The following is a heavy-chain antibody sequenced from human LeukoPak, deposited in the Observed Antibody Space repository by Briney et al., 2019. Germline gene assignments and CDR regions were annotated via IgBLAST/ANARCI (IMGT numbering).Heavy chain of an antibody. V-gene: IGHV3-30-3*01. CDR1: GFTFSSYA. CDR3: AREMDGAFDI. CDR2: ISYDGSNK. D-gene: IGHD3/OR15-3a*01. Sequence: GGSLRLSCAASGFTFSSYAVHWVRQAPGKGLEWVAVISYDGSNKYYADSVKGRFTISRDNSKNTLYLQMNSLRAEDTAVYYCAREMDGAFDIWGQGTMVTVSS. J-gene: IGHJ3*02.